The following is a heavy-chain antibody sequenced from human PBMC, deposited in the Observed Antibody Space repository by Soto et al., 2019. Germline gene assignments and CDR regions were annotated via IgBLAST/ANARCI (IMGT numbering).Heavy chain of an antibody. Sequence: QVQLVQSGAEVKKPGSSVKVSCKASGGTFSSYALSWVRQAPGQGLEWMGGIIPMSGATNYAQKFQGRVTFTADESTNTAYLELTSLRSEDTAVYYCASGGPDNDSWGQGTLVTVSS. CDR3: ASGGPDNDS. J-gene: IGHJ5*01. CDR2: IIPMSGAT. V-gene: IGHV1-69*12. CDR1: GGTFSSYA. D-gene: IGHD2-2*01.